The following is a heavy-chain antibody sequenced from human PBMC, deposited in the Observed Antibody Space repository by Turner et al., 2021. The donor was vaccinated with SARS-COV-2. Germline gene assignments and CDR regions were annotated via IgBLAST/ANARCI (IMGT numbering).Heavy chain of an antibody. V-gene: IGHV4-39*01. D-gene: IGHD4-17*01. Sequence: QLQLQDSGPGLVKPSETLSLTCSVSGCSISSSTYYWGWIRQPPGKGLEWIGSIYYSGGTYYNASLKSRVTISADTSKNQFSLKLSSVTAADTAVYYCARHSTVTTFPVDPWGQGTLVTVSS. CDR3: ARHSTVTTFPVDP. CDR2: IYYSGGT. CDR1: GCSISSSTYY. J-gene: IGHJ5*02.